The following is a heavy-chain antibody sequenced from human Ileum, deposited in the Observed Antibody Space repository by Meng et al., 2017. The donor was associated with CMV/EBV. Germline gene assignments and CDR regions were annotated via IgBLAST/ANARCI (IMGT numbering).Heavy chain of an antibody. Sequence: ASVKVSCKASGYTFTNYGISWVRQAPGQGLEWMGWTSADNGNTAYAQKVQGRVTMTTDTSTSTAYLEVRSLRSEDTAVYYCARSEKISGWYFPHDYWGQGTLVTVSS. D-gene: IGHD6-19*01. CDR3: ARSEKISGWYFPHDY. CDR1: GYTFTNYG. J-gene: IGHJ4*02. V-gene: IGHV1-18*01. CDR2: TSADNGNT.